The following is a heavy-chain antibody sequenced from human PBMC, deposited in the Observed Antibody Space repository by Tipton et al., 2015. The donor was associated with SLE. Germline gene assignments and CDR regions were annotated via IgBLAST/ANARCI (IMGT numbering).Heavy chain of an antibody. Sequence: QLVQSGAEVKKPGVSVKVSCKASGSAFTGYYMHWVRQAPGQGLEWMGWINPNSGDTNYSQKFQGRVTMTRDTSISTAYMELSRLRSDDTAVYYCARGRIYDFWSAPGYWGQGTLVTVSS. CDR1: GSAFTGYY. D-gene: IGHD3-3*01. CDR3: ARGRIYDFWSAPGY. CDR2: INPNSGDT. V-gene: IGHV1-2*02. J-gene: IGHJ4*02.